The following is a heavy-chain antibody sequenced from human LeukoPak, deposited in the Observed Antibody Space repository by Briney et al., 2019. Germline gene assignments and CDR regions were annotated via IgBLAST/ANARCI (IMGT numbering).Heavy chain of an antibody. CDR2: MNPNSGNT. Sequence: ASVKVSCKASGYTFTSYDINWVRQATGQGLEWMGWMNPNSGNTGYAQKFQGRVTITRNTSISTAYMELSSLRSEDTAVYYCATDSSGYYSPFLGYWGQGTLVTVSS. J-gene: IGHJ4*02. V-gene: IGHV1-8*03. D-gene: IGHD3-22*01. CDR1: GYTFTSYD. CDR3: ATDSSGYYSPFLGY.